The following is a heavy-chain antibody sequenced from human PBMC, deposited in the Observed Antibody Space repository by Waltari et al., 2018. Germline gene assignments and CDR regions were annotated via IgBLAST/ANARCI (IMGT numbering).Heavy chain of an antibody. CDR2: ITHTGAS. D-gene: IGHD2-2*01. CDR3: GRAPATSWFGYSVY. V-gene: IGHV4-34*01. Sequence: QVQLQQWGAGLLKPSETLSLTCGESGSSFGGFYWSWIRQAPGKGLEWIGDITHTGASNINPCLKRRLTISVDTSKRQFSLELTSVTPADTAVYYCGRAPATSWFGYSVYWGQGTVVTVSS. CDR1: GSSFGGFY. J-gene: IGHJ4*02.